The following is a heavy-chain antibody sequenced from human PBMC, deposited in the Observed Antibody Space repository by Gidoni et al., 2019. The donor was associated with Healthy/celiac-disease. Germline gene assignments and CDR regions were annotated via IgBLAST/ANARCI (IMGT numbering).Heavy chain of an antibody. Sequence: VQLQQWGAGLLKPSETLSLPCAVYGASFSGYYWSWVRQPPGEGLEWIGEINHSGSTNYNPSLKSRVTISVDTSENQFSLKLTSVSAADTAAYYCAGGKRGYSSSWYGVWGQGSTVTVSS. CDR2: INHSGST. J-gene: IGHJ6*02. CDR3: AGGKRGYSSSWYGV. CDR1: GASFSGYY. D-gene: IGHD6-13*01. V-gene: IGHV4-34*01.